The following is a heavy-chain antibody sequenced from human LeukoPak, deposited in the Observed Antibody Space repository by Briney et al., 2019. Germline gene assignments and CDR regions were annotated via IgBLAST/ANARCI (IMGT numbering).Heavy chain of an antibody. D-gene: IGHD3-10*01. Sequence: SETLSLTCAVYGGSFSGYYWSWIRQPPGKGLEWIGEINHSGSTNYNPSLKSRVTISVDTSKNQFSLKLSSVTAADTAVYYCARAITLDYWGQGTLVTVSS. V-gene: IGHV4-34*01. CDR2: INHSGST. J-gene: IGHJ4*02. CDR3: ARAITLDY. CDR1: GGSFSGYY.